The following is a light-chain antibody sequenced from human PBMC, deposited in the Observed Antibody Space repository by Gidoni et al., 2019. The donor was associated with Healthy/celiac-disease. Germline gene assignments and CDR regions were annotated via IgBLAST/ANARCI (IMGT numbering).Light chain of an antibody. CDR3: QQYNSYSCT. J-gene: IGKJ2*02. CDR2: DAS. Sequence: DIKMTQSPSTRSASVGDRVTITCRASQSISSWLAWYQQKPGKAPKLLIYDASSLESGVPSRFSGSGSGTEFTLTISSLQPDDFATYYCQQYNSYSCTFGQGTKLEIK. CDR1: QSISSW. V-gene: IGKV1-5*01.